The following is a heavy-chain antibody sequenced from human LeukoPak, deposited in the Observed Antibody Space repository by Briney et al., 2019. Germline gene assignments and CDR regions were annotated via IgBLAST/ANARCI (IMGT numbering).Heavy chain of an antibody. Sequence: GGSLRLSCAASGFTFSSYAMNWVRQAPGKGLAWVSGISNSGGSTYYADSVKGRFTTSRDNSKNTLYLQMNSLRAEDTAVYYCAKETSSSFDYWGQGTLVTVSS. CDR2: ISNSGGST. CDR1: GFTFSSYA. CDR3: AKETSSSFDY. D-gene: IGHD6-6*01. V-gene: IGHV3-23*01. J-gene: IGHJ4*02.